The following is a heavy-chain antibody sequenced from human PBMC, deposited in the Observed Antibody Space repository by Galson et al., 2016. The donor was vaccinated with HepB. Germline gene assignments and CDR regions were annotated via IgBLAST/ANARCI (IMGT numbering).Heavy chain of an antibody. D-gene: IGHD3-10*01. CDR3: AKDDDGIGVMPLDY. Sequence: SLRLSCAASGFTFSSHALTWVRQAPGKGLEWVSVIGGSGGPTYHADAVKGRSTISRDNSKNTLYLQVNGLRAEETAVYYCAKDDDGIGVMPLDYWGQGTLLTVSS. CDR2: IGGSGGPT. CDR1: GFTFSSHA. V-gene: IGHV3-23*01. J-gene: IGHJ4*02.